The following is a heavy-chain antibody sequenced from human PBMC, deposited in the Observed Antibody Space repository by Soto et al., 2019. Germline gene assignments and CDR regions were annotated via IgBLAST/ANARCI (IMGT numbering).Heavy chain of an antibody. CDR2: ISSSGSTI. J-gene: IGHJ4*02. Sequence: GGSLRLSCAASGFTFSSYEMNWVRQAPGKGLEWVSYISSSGSTIYYADSVKGRFTISRDNAKNSLYLQMNSLRAEDTAVYYCARVAYSSSWYPAEGLFDYWGQGTLVTVSS. CDR1: GFTFSSYE. CDR3: ARVAYSSSWYPAEGLFDY. V-gene: IGHV3-48*03. D-gene: IGHD6-13*01.